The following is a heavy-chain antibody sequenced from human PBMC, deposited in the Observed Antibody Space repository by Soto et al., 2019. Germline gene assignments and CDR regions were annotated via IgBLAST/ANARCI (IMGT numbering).Heavy chain of an antibody. CDR3: PKVSIKFHFDS. CDR2: ISGSGGTT. Sequence: EVQLLESGGGLVQPGASLRLSCAASGFTFNTYAMSWVRQAPGKGLEWVSSISGSGGTTTYADSVRGRFTISRDNSKNTLYLQMKSLRAEDTAVYYCPKVSIKFHFDSWGQGTLVTVSS. J-gene: IGHJ4*02. CDR1: GFTFNTYA. V-gene: IGHV3-23*01.